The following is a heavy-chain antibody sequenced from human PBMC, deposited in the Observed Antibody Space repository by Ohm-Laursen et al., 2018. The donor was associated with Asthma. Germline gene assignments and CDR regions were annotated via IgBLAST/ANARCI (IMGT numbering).Heavy chain of an antibody. Sequence: SLRLSCAASGFTFSTYAMTWIRPAPGKGLEWVAAISANGGATYYADSVRGRFTVSRDNSKNTLFLQMHSLRAEDTAVYYCTKEDFGSSYFDHWGQGALATVSP. J-gene: IGHJ4*02. CDR2: ISANGGAT. D-gene: IGHD3-3*01. CDR1: GFTFSTYA. CDR3: TKEDFGSSYFDH. V-gene: IGHV3-23*01.